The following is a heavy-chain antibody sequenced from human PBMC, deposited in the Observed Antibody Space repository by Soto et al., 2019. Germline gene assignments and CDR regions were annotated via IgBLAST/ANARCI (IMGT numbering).Heavy chain of an antibody. CDR3: AKMGGPTLSNYFRS. CDR2: IRSGVGDT. V-gene: IGHV3-23*01. J-gene: IGHJ4*02. D-gene: IGHD1-26*01. Sequence: EVQLLESGGDLVQPGGSLRLSCAASGFTISTYAINWVRQAPGKGLEWVSAIRSGVGDTYYAAAVKGRFTTSRDTPKKTLYLHMQSLRVEDTAVYYCAKMGGPTLSNYFRSWGQGTLVTVSS. CDR1: GFTISTYA.